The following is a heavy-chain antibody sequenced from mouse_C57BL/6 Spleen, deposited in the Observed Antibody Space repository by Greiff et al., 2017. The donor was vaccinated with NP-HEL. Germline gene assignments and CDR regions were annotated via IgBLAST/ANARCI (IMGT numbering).Heavy chain of an antibody. D-gene: IGHD2-2*01. CDR1: GYTFTSYW. CDR3: ARRDGYDGAWFAY. J-gene: IGHJ3*01. CDR2: IPPNSGST. V-gene: IGHV1-64*01. Sequence: QVQLQQPGAELVKPGASVKLSCKASGYTFTSYWMHWVKQRPGQGLEWIGMIPPNSGSTNYNEKFKSKATLTVDKSSSKAYMQRSSLTSEDSSVYYCARRDGYDGAWFAYWGQGTLVTVSA.